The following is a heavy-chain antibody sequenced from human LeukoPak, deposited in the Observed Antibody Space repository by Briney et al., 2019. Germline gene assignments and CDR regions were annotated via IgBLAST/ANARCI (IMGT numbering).Heavy chain of an antibody. CDR3: ARVSLVRGAPDYYFDY. V-gene: IGHV4-38-2*02. CDR1: GYSISSGYY. Sequence: SETPSLTCTVSGYSISSGYYWGWIRQPPGKGLEWIGSIYHSGSTYYNPSLKSRVTISVDTSKNQFSLKLSSVTAADTAVYYCARVSLVRGAPDYYFDYWGQGTLVTVSS. D-gene: IGHD3-10*01. CDR2: IYHSGST. J-gene: IGHJ4*02.